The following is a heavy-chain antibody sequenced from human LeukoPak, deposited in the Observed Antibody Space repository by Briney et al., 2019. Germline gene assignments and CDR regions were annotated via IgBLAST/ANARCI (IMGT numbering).Heavy chain of an antibody. CDR3: AREGYSSGWYWTTESDYYYGMDV. Sequence: GGSLRLSCAASGFTFSSYWMSWVRQAPGKGLEWVANIKQDGSEKYYVDSVKGRFTISRDNAKNSLYLQMNSLRAEDTAVYYCAREGYSSGWYWTTESDYYYGMDVWGQGTTVTVSS. J-gene: IGHJ6*02. D-gene: IGHD6-19*01. CDR2: IKQDGSEK. CDR1: GFTFSSYW. V-gene: IGHV3-7*03.